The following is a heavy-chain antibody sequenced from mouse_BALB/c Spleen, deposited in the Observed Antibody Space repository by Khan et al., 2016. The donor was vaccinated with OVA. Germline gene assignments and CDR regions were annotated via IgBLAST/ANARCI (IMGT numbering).Heavy chain of an antibody. CDR3: TRGEGYYDNPYAIDF. J-gene: IGHJ4*01. Sequence: EVELVESGGDLVKPGGSLKLSCAASGFTFSRYTMSWVRQTPEKRLEWVATISSGGTYTYYADSVEGRFTLSRDNAKNTLYLEMTSLKSEDTAIYYCTRGEGYYDNPYAIDFWGPGTSVTVSS. D-gene: IGHD2-4*01. V-gene: IGHV5-6-4*01. CDR2: ISSGGTYT. CDR1: GFTFSRYT.